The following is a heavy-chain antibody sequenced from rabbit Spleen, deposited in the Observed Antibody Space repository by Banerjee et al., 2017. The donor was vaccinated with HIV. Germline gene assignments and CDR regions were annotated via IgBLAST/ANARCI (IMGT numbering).Heavy chain of an antibody. CDR3: ARVGNYYNYGRTDYAWDL. Sequence: QEQLVESGGGLVKPEGSLTLTCKASGFSFSDRDVMCWVRQAPGKGLEWIACIDSGSSGFAYFASWAKGRFTISKTSSTTVTLQVTSLTAADTATYFCARVGNYYNYGRTDYAWDLWGPGTLVTVS. D-gene: IGHD6-1*01. V-gene: IGHV1S45*01. CDR2: IDSGSSGFA. CDR1: GFSFSDRDV. J-gene: IGHJ4*01.